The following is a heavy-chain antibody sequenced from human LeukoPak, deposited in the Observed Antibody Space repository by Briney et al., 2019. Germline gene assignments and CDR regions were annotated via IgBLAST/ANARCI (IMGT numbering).Heavy chain of an antibody. CDR1: GYRFTSYW. D-gene: IGHD5-18*01. CDR3: ARQTAMGRSGDY. CDR2: IDPSDSET. V-gene: IGHV5-51*01. Sequence: GESLKISCKASGYRFTSYWIGLVRPMPGKGPEWMGIIDPSDSETRYTPSFQGQVTISVDKSLTTADLQWNSLKASDTAMYYCARQTAMGRSGDYWGQGTLVTVSS. J-gene: IGHJ4*02.